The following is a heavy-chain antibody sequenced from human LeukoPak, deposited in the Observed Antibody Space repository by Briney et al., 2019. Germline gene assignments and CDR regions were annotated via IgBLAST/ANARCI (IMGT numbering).Heavy chain of an antibody. CDR2: INTNTGNP. D-gene: IGHD3-22*01. J-gene: IGHJ4*02. Sequence: ASVKVSCKASGYTFTGYYMHWVRQAPGQGLEWMGWINTNTGNPTYAQGFTGRFVFSLDTSVSTAYLQISSLKAEDTAVYYCARAPVITTALFDYWGQGTLVTVSS. V-gene: IGHV7-4-1*02. CDR1: GYTFTGYY. CDR3: ARAPVITTALFDY.